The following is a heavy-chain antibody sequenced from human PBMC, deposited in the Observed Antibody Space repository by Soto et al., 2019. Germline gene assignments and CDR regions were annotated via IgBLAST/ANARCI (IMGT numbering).Heavy chain of an antibody. CDR3: ARGRYNWNDAHYYYGMDV. CDR2: IIPIFGTA. CDR1: GGTFSSYA. J-gene: IGHJ6*02. Sequence: GASVKVSCKASGGTFSSYAISWVRQAPGQGLEWMGGIIPIFGTANYAQKFQGRVTITADKSTSTAYMELSSLRSEDTAVYYCARGRYNWNDAHYYYGMDVWGQGTTVTVSS. V-gene: IGHV1-69*06. D-gene: IGHD1-20*01.